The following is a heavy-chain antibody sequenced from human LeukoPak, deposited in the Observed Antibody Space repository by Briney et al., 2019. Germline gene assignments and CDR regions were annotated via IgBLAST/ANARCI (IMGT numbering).Heavy chain of an antibody. D-gene: IGHD3-10*01. CDR1: GFTFGNYA. J-gene: IGHJ6*02. V-gene: IGHV3-23*01. CDR2: ISGISGSTT. CDR3: AKNYGSDRGVPYGMDV. Sequence: PGGSLRLSCAASGFTFGNYAMRWVRQAPGKGLEWVAAISGISGSTTIYAGSVKGRFTVSRDNSKSTLHLQMNSLRAEDTAVYYCAKNYGSDRGVPYGMDVWGQGTTVTVAS.